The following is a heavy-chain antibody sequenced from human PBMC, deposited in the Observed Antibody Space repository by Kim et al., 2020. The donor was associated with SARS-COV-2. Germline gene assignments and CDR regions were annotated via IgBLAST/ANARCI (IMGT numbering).Heavy chain of an antibody. CDR3: AKPPVGATRVY. CDR2: T. J-gene: IGHJ4*02. D-gene: IGHD1-26*01. Sequence: TYYADSGKGRFTISRDNSKNTLYLQMNSLRAEDTAVYYCAKPPVGATRVYWGQGTLVTVSS. V-gene: IGHV3-23*01.